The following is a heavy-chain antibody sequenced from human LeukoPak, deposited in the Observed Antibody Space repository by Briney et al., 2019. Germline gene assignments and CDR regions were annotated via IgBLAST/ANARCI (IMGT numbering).Heavy chain of an antibody. J-gene: IGHJ4*02. CDR3: ARLGGPGVPGQLLEPEKTSY. Sequence: SETLSLTCTVSGGSISSSSYYWGWIRQPPGKGLEWIGSIYYSGSTYYNPSLKSRVTISVDTSKNQFSLKLSSVTAADTAVYYCARLGGPGVPGQLLEPEKTSYWGQGTLVTVSS. CDR2: IYYSGST. D-gene: IGHD2-2*01. V-gene: IGHV4-39*01. CDR1: GGSISSSSYY.